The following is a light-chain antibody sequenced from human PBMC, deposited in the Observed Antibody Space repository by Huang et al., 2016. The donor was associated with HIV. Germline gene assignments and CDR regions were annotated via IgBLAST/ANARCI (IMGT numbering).Light chain of an antibody. V-gene: IGKV1-NL1*01. CDR3: QQYWSTPPAT. CDR1: QGISNS. Sequence: DIQMTQSPSSLPASVGDRVTITCRASQGISNSLAWYQQKPGKAPKLLLYSASTLESGVPSRFSGSASGTDYTLTISSLQPEDFATYYCQQYWSTPPATFGQGTKVEIK. J-gene: IGKJ1*01. CDR2: SAS.